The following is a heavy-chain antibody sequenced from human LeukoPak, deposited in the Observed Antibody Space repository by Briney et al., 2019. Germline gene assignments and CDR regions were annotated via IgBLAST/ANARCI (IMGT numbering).Heavy chain of an antibody. J-gene: IGHJ6*03. D-gene: IGHD2-2*01. V-gene: IGHV4-39*01. Sequence: PSETLSLTCTVSGGSISSSSYYWGWIRQPPGKGLEWIGSIYYSGSTYYNPSLKSRVTISVDTSKNQFSLKLSSVTAADTAVYYCARLCSSTSYYYYYMDVWGKGTTVTISS. CDR3: ARLCSSTSYYYYYMDV. CDR1: GGSISSSSYY. CDR2: IYYSGST.